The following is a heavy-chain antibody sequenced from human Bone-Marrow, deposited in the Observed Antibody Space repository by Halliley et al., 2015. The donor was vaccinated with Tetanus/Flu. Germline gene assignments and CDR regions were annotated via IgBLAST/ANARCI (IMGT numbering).Heavy chain of an antibody. Sequence: LRLSCTVSGGSISSYYWSWIRQPPGKGLEWIGEINHRGSTNYNPSLKSRVTISVDTSKNQFSLKLSSVTAVDTAVYYCARGLAYCGGDCSGSFDYWGQGTLVTVSS. D-gene: IGHD2-21*02. V-gene: IGHV4-34*01. CDR3: ARGLAYCGGDCSGSFDY. J-gene: IGHJ4*02. CDR2: INHRGST. CDR1: GGSISSYY.